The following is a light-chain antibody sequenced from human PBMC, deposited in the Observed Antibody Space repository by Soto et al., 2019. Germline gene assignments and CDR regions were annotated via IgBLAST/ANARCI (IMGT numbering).Light chain of an antibody. J-gene: IGKJ5*01. V-gene: IGKV3-15*01. CDR2: GTS. CDR3: QQYHDWPIT. CDR1: QSVNSRY. Sequence: TQSPCTLSLSPGERATLSCRASQSVNSRYIAWYQVKPGQAPRLLIYGTSTRAAGIPARFSGRGSGTEFTFTISSLQSEDFAVYHCQQYHDWPITFGQGTRLEIK.